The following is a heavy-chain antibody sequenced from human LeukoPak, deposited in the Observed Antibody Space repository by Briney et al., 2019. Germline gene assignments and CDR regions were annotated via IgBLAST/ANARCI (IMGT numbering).Heavy chain of an antibody. D-gene: IGHD1-26*01. J-gene: IGHJ4*02. V-gene: IGHV3-7*01. CDR1: GFTFSAYW. CDR3: ARWAGGHYDY. Sequence: GGSLRLSCAASGFTFSAYWMSWVRQAPGKGLEWVANIKQDGSEKYYVDSVKGRFTVSRDNAKNSLSLQVNSLRAEDTAVYYCARWAGGHYDYWGQGTLVTVSS. CDR2: IKQDGSEK.